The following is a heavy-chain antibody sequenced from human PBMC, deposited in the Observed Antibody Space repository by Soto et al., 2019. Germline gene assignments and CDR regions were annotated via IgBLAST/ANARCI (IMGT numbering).Heavy chain of an antibody. Sequence: PSETLSLTCTVSGGSISSGAYYWSWIRQHPEEGLEWIGYISYGGSTYYNPSLKGRVTISADKSNNQFSLKLTSLTAADTAVYYCARDPSYATSGGYFDYWGQGTLVTVSS. CDR2: ISYGGST. V-gene: IGHV4-31*02. D-gene: IGHD3-22*01. CDR3: ARDPSYATSGGYFDY. CDR1: GGSISSGAYY. J-gene: IGHJ4*01.